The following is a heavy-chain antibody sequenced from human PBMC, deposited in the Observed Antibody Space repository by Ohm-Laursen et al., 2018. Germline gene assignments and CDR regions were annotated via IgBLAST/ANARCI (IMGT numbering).Heavy chain of an antibody. CDR2: IYYSGST. CDR3: ARVPVVVPAASMAAAGYFDY. V-gene: IGHV4-59*01. J-gene: IGHJ4*02. Sequence: PGTLSLTCTVSGDSISSYYWSWIRQPPGKGLEWIGYIYYSGSTNYNPSLKSRVTISVDTSKNQFSLKLSSVTAADTAVYYCARVPVVVPAASMAAAGYFDYWGQGTLVTVSS. D-gene: IGHD2-2*01. CDR1: GDSISSYY.